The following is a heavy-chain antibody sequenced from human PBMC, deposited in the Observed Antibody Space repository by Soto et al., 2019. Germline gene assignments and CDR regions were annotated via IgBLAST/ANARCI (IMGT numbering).Heavy chain of an antibody. V-gene: IGHV3-23*01. Sequence: EVQLLESGGGLVQPGGSLRLSCAASGFTFSSYAMSWVHQAPGKGLEWVSAISGSGGSTYYADSVKGRFTISRDNSKNTLYLQMNSLRAEDTAVYYCAKRSNYFYVNSDNWFDPWGQGTLVTVSS. CDR1: GFTFSSYA. CDR3: AKRSNYFYVNSDNWFDP. CDR2: ISGSGGST. D-gene: IGHD4-4*01. J-gene: IGHJ5*02.